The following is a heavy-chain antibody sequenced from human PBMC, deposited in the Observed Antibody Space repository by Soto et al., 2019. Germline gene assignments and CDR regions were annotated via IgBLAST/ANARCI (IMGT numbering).Heavy chain of an antibody. V-gene: IGHV1-18*01. CDR3: ARDRGFVVRAPPVDY. CDR2: ISTYNGNT. D-gene: IGHD3-10*01. J-gene: IGHJ4*02. Sequence: QVQLVQSGAEVKKPGASVKVSCKASGYTFTSYGISWVRQAPGQGLEWMGWISTYNGNTNYTQKLQGRVTMTTDTSTSTAYMELRSLRSDDTAVYYCARDRGFVVRAPPVDYWGQGTLVTVSS. CDR1: GYTFTSYG.